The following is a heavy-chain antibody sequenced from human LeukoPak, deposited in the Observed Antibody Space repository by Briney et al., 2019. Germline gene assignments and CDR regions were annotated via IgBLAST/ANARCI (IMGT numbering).Heavy chain of an antibody. CDR3: ARGGSSSSYYNNYGMDV. CDR2: MNPKRGNT. J-gene: IGHJ6*02. Sequence: GASVKVSCKASGYSLTSSDINWVRQGSGQGLEWMGWMNPKRGNTGYAPTFQGRVTITRDTSIDTAFMELSSLRPDDTAVYYCARGGSSSSYYNNYGMDVWGQGTTITVSS. CDR1: GYSLTSSD. D-gene: IGHD6-13*01. V-gene: IGHV1-8*01.